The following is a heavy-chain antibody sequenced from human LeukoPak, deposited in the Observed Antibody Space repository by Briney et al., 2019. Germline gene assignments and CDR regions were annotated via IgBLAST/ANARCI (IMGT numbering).Heavy chain of an antibody. CDR1: GGSISSGGYS. CDR3: ARSPGGGSSGYYYRTTYFDY. J-gene: IGHJ4*02. CDR2: IYHSGST. D-gene: IGHD3-22*01. Sequence: SQTLFLTCAVSGGSISSGGYSWSWIRQPPGKGLEWIGYIYHSGSTYYNPSLKSRVTISVDRSKNQFSLKLSSVTAADTAVYYCARSPGGGSSGYYYRTTYFDYWGQGTLVTVSS. V-gene: IGHV4-30-2*01.